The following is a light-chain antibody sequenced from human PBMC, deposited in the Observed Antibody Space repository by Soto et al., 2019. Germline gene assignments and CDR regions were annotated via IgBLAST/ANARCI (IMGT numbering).Light chain of an antibody. V-gene: IGKV4-1*01. CDR3: QQYYATPFT. CDR2: WAS. J-gene: IGKJ3*01. CDR1: QSVLFSSNNNNY. Sequence: DIVMTQSPDSLAVSLVERTTINCKSSQSVLFSSNNNNYLAWYQQKPGQPPKLLLYWASTRESGVPDRFSGSGSGTDFSLTISSLQAEDVAVYYCQQYYATPFTFGPGTKVDI.